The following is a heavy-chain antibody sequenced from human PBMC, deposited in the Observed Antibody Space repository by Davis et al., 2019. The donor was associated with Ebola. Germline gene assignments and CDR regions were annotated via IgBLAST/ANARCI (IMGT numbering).Heavy chain of an antibody. CDR1: GFNFNGYA. Sequence: PGGSLRLSCAASGFNFNGYAMTWVRQAPGKGLEWVSTTAGGGYTYYGDSLKGRFTISRDISTNTMYLQMNHLRADDTAVYFCARGMGRSWSFDNWGQGTLVTVSS. D-gene: IGHD3-10*01. CDR2: TTAGGGYT. J-gene: IGHJ4*02. V-gene: IGHV3-23*01. CDR3: ARGMGRSWSFDN.